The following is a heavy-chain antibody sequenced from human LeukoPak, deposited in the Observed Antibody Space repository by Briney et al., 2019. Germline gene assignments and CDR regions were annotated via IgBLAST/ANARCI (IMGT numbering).Heavy chain of an antibody. J-gene: IGHJ4*01. CDR1: GFTFSSYA. CDR3: ARGFLDFDF. CDR2: IIGSGGDT. Sequence: GGSLRLSCAASGFTFSSYAMSWVRQAPGKGLEWVSTIIGSGGDTYYADSVKGRFTISRDTSKNTLYLQMNSLRAEDTAFYYCARGFLDFDFWGHGTLVTVSS. D-gene: IGHD3-3*01. V-gene: IGHV3-23*01.